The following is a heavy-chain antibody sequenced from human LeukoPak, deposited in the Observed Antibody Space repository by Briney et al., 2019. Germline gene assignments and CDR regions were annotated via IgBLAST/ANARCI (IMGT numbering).Heavy chain of an antibody. D-gene: IGHD1-26*01. V-gene: IGHV3-7*04. J-gene: IGHJ4*02. CDR2: IRPDGGAK. CDR1: GFTFSSYW. Sequence: TGGSLRLSCAASGFTFSSYWMNWVRQAPGKGLEWVAVIRPDGGAKSYVDSVRGRFTISRDNAQNSLDLQMNSLRVEDTAVYYCARGWSGSCDFWGQGTLVTVSS. CDR3: ARGWSGSCDF.